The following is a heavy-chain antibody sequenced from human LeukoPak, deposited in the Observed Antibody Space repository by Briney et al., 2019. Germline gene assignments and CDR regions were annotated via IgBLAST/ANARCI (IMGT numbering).Heavy chain of an antibody. V-gene: IGHV3-53*01. CDR2: IYSGGST. Sequence: GGSLRLSCAASGFTVSSKYMSWVRQAPGKGLEWVSVIYSGGSTYYADSVKGRFTISRDNSKNTLYLQMNSLRAEDTAVYYCARASYQWLVRGKSYYFDYWGQGTLVTVSS. CDR1: GFTVSSKY. D-gene: IGHD6-19*01. CDR3: ARASYQWLVRGKSYYFDY. J-gene: IGHJ4*02.